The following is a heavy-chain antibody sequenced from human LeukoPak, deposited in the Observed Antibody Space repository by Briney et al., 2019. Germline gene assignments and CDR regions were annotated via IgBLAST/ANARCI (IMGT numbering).Heavy chain of an antibody. CDR1: GGSISSYY. CDR3: ARGDSSGYSVFGYYYGMDV. J-gene: IGHJ6*02. D-gene: IGHD3-22*01. V-gene: IGHV4-59*01. CDR2: IYYGGST. Sequence: SETLSLTCTVSGGSISSYYWSWIRQPPGKGLEWIGYIYYGGSTNYNPSLKSRVTISVDTSKNQFSLKLSSVTAADTAVYYCARGDSSGYSVFGYYYGMDVWGQGTTVTVSS.